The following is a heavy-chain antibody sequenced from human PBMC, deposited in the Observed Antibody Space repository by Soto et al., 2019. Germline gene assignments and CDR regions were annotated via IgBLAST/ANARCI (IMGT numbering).Heavy chain of an antibody. CDR2: VNPFNGDT. CDR3: ARGGSRWFGDFFFEY. V-gene: IGHV1-18*01. D-gene: IGHD3-10*01. CDR1: GYTFGTYV. Sequence: QVQLVQSGPEVKKSGASVRVSCKASGYTFGTYVIAWVRQAPGQGLEWVGWVNPFNGDTNNAQEFQGRVTMTADTSTGTAYMELRSLRSDDTAVYFCARGGSRWFGDFFFEYWGQGTLVTVSS. J-gene: IGHJ1*01.